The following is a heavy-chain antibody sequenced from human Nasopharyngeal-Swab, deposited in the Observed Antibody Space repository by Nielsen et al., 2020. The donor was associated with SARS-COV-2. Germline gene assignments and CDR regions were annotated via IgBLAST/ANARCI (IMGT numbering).Heavy chain of an antibody. Sequence: GGSLILSCAASFFPLSSYDMHWVRQATGKGLEWVSAIGTAGDPYYPGSVKGRSTISRENAKNSLYLQMNSLRAGDTAVYYCARARSVAGTGDDAFDIWGQGTMVTVSS. V-gene: IGHV3-13*05. CDR1: FFPLSSYD. CDR3: ARARSVAGTGDDAFDI. CDR2: IGTAGDP. J-gene: IGHJ3*02. D-gene: IGHD6-19*01.